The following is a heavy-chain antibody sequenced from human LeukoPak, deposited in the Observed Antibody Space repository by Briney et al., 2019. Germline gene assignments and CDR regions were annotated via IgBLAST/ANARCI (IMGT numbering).Heavy chain of an antibody. J-gene: IGHJ3*02. Sequence: GGSLRLSCVASGFTFSNYGMHWVRQAPGKGLEWVAVISYDETNKYYTESVKGRFTISRDQSKNTLYLQMNSLRAEDTAVYYCATRYYYENGDYYGAFDIWGQGTMVTVSS. CDR1: GFTFSNYG. D-gene: IGHD3-22*01. CDR2: ISYDETNK. V-gene: IGHV3-30*03. CDR3: ATRYYYENGDYYGAFDI.